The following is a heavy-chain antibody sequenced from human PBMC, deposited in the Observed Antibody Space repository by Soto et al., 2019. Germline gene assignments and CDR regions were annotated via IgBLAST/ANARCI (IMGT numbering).Heavy chain of an antibody. V-gene: IGHV4-59*08. CDR1: RGSISSSY. Sequence: SETLSLTCTVSRGSISSSYCSWIRQPPGKGLEWIGYISYSGSTNYNPSLKSRVTISVDTSKNQFSLKLSSVTAADTAVYYCARHLLLYYYDSSGYYLRDAFDIWGQGTMVT. CDR3: ARHLLLYYYDSSGYYLRDAFDI. D-gene: IGHD3-22*01. J-gene: IGHJ3*02. CDR2: ISYSGST.